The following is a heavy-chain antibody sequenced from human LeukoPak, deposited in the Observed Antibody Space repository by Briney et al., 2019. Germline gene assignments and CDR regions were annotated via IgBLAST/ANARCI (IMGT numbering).Heavy chain of an antibody. V-gene: IGHV4-30-4*01. D-gene: IGHD3-22*01. CDR1: GGSLSSGDYY. Sequence: PSETLSLTCTVSGGSLSSGDYYWSWIRQPPGKGLEWIGYIYYSGSTYYNPSLKSRVTISVDTSKNQFSLKLSSVTAADTAVYYYAREWRYDDSSGYYYYYGMDVWGQGTTVTVSS. J-gene: IGHJ6*02. CDR3: AREWRYDDSSGYYYYYGMDV. CDR2: IYYSGST.